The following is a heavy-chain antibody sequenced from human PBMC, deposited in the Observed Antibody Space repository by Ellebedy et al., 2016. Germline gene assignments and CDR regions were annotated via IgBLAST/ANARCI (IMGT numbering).Heavy chain of an antibody. CDR2: FGWDGDTT. CDR1: GFTFDDYT. J-gene: IGHJ6*02. V-gene: IGHV3-43*01. CDR3: VKDSAKHYYGSATDV. Sequence: GESLKISXEASGFTFDDYTMHWVRQAPGKGLEWVSLFGWDGDTTFYADSVKGRFTISRDNSKNSIYLQMNSLRAEDTALYYCVKDSAKHYYGSATDVWGQGTTVTVSS. D-gene: IGHD3-10*01.